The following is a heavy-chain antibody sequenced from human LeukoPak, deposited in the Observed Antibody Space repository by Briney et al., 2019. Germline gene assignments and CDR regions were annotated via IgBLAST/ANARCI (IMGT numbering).Heavy chain of an antibody. Sequence: SETLSLTCTVSGGSISSTYWNWIRQPPGKGLEWIGHIYYSGSTNYNPSLKSRVTISVDTSKKQFSLKLGTVTTADTAVCFCARSSCSAGSCYWYWGQGTLVTVSS. CDR2: IYYSGST. CDR3: ARSSCSAGSCYWY. D-gene: IGHD2-15*01. CDR1: GGSISSTY. V-gene: IGHV4-59*01. J-gene: IGHJ4*02.